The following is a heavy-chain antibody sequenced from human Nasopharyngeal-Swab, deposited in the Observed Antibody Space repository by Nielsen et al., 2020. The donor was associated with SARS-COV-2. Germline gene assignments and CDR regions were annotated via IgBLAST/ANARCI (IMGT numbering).Heavy chain of an antibody. V-gene: IGHV3-30*18. J-gene: IGHJ3*02. CDR1: GFTFSSYG. Sequence: GESLKISCAASGFTFSSYGMHWVRQDPGKGLEWVAVISYDGSNKYYADSVKGRFTISRDNSKNTLYLQMNSLRAEDTAVYYCAKDWQWLVWGDAFDIWGQGTMVTVSS. D-gene: IGHD6-19*01. CDR3: AKDWQWLVWGDAFDI. CDR2: ISYDGSNK.